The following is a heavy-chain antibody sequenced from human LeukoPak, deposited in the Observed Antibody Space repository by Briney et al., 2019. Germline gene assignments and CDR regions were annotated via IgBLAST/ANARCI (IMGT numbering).Heavy chain of an antibody. J-gene: IGHJ4*02. D-gene: IGHD6-19*01. V-gene: IGHV3-53*01. CDR1: GLTVNSKY. CDR2: IYSGGST. Sequence: GGSLRLSCAASGLTVNSKYMSWVRQAPGKGLEWVSIIYSGGSTNYADSVKGRFTISRDNSKNALSLQMKSLRAEDTAVYYCVKDSRVRSSGWYGDYWGQGTLVTVSS. CDR3: VKDSRVRSSGWYGDY.